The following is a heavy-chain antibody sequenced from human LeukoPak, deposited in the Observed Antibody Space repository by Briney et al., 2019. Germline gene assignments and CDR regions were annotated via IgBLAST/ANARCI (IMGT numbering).Heavy chain of an antibody. D-gene: IGHD6-19*01. J-gene: IGHJ4*02. CDR2: ISYDGSNK. CDR1: GFTFSSYA. V-gene: IGHV3-30-3*01. CDR3: AKDGYSSGWYLGDS. Sequence: GGSLRLSCAASGFTFSSYAMHWVRQAPGKGLEWVAVISYDGSNKYYADSVKGRFTISRDNSKNTLYLQMNSLRAEDTAVYYCAKDGYSSGWYLGDSWGQGTLVTVSS.